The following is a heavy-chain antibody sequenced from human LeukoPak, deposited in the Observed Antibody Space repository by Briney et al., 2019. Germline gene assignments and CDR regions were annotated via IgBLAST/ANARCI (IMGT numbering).Heavy chain of an antibody. J-gene: IGHJ3*02. CDR1: GGSISSSSYY. D-gene: IGHD3-22*01. Sequence: KPSETLSLTCTVSGGSISSSSYYWGWIRQPPGKGLEWIGSIYYSGSTYYNPSLKSRVTISVDTSKNQFSLKLSSVTAADTAVYYCAGSGFVVVVTPHAFDIWGQGTMVTVSS. CDR2: IYYSGST. V-gene: IGHV4-39*07. CDR3: AGSGFVVVVTPHAFDI.